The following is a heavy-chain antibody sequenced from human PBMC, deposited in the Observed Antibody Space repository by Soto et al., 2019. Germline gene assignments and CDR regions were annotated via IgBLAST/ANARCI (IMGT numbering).Heavy chain of an antibody. V-gene: IGHV4-39*01. CDR1: GGSISSSSYY. CDR2: IYYSGST. D-gene: IGHD3-9*01. J-gene: IGHJ4*02. CDR3: ARRYADILRPFDY. Sequence: QLQLQESGPGLVKPSETLSLTCTVSGGSISSSSYYWGWIRQPPGKGLEWIGSIYYSGSTYYNPSLKSRVTISVDTSKNQFSLKLSSVTAADTAVYYCARRYADILRPFDYWGQGTLVTVSS.